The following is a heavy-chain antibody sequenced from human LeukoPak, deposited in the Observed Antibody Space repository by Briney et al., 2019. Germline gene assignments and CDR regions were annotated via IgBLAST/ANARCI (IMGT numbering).Heavy chain of an antibody. J-gene: IGHJ4*02. Sequence: GGSLRLSCAASGFTFTNYAMSWVRQAPGKGLEWVSGISWNSGSIGYADSVKGRFTISRDNAKNSLYLQMNSLRAEDMALYYCAKGPHRGVLIPYYFDYWGQGTLVTVSS. V-gene: IGHV3-9*03. CDR3: AKGPHRGVLIPYYFDY. CDR2: ISWNSGSI. CDR1: GFTFTNYA. D-gene: IGHD2-8*01.